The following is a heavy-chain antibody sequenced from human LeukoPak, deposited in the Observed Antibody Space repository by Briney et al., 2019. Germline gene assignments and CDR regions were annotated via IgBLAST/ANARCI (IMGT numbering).Heavy chain of an antibody. CDR2: IIPIFGTA. D-gene: IGHD3-10*01. CDR1: GGTFSSYA. CDR3: ARRWNYYGSGSYYNDVRFDY. J-gene: IGHJ4*02. Sequence: SSVKVSCKASGGTFSSYAISWVRQAPGQGLEWMGGIIPIFGTANYAQKFQGRVTITAGESTSTAYMELSSLRSEDTAVYYCARRWNYYGSGSYYNDVRFDYWGQGTLVTVSS. V-gene: IGHV1-69*01.